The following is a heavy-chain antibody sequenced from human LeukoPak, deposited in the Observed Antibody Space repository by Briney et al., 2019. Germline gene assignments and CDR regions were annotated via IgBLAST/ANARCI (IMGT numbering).Heavy chain of an antibody. CDR1: GYTFTAYY. V-gene: IGHV1-8*02. J-gene: IGHJ6*03. CDR2: MNPNSGNT. Sequence: ASVKVSCEASGYTFTAYYVHWVRQAPGQGLEWMGWMNPNSGNTGYAQKFQGRVTMTRNTSISTAYMELSSLRSEDTAVYYCARGRDILTGYYSYYYYYMDVWGKGTTVTISS. D-gene: IGHD3-9*01. CDR3: ARGRDILTGYYSYYYYYMDV.